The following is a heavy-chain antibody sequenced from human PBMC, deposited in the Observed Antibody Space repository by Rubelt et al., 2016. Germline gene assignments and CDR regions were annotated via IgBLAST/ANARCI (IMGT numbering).Heavy chain of an antibody. J-gene: IGHJ4*02. D-gene: IGHD1-26*01. CDR3: VFWSDSGSYHYFDY. CDR2: INAGNGNT. V-gene: IGHV1-3*01. Sequence: QVQLVQSGAEVKKPGASVKVSCKASGYTFTSYAMHWVRQAPGQRLEWMGWINAGNGNTKYSQKFQGRVTITRDTSAGTAYMELSSLRSEDTAVYYGVFWSDSGSYHYFDYWGQGTLVTVSS. CDR1: GYTFTSYA.